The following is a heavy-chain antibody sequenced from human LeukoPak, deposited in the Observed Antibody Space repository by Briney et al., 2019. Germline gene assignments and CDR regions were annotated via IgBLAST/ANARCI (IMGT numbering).Heavy chain of an antibody. V-gene: IGHV1-8*02. D-gene: IGHD6-19*01. J-gene: IGHJ6*03. CDR2: MNPNSGNT. CDR3: ARGVYSSGWPPYYYYYMDV. Sequence: ASVKVSCKASVYTFTSYDINWVRQATGQGLEWRGWMNPNSGNTGYAQKFQGRVTMTRNTSISTAYMQMSSLRSEDTAVYYCARGVYSSGWPPYYYYYMDVWGKGTTVTISS. CDR1: VYTFTSYD.